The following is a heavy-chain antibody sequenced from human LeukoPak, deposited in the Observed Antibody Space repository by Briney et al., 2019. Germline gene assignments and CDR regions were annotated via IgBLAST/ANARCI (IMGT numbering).Heavy chain of an antibody. CDR1: GYTLTELS. V-gene: IGHV1-24*01. Sequence: ASVKVSCKVSGYTLTELSMHWVRQAPGKGLEWMGGFDPEDGETIYAQKFQGRVTMTEDTSTDTAYMELSSLRSEDTAVYYCATFELADCGGDCYSVWGQGTLVTVSS. J-gene: IGHJ4*02. D-gene: IGHD2-21*02. CDR3: ATFELADCGGDCYSV. CDR2: FDPEDGET.